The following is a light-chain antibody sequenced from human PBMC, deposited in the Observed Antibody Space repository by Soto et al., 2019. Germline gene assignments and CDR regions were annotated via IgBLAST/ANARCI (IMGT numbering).Light chain of an antibody. CDR1: QSVLYSSNNKNY. Sequence: DIVMTQSPDSLAVSLGERATINCKSTQSVLYSSNNKNYLAWYQQEPGQSPKLLISWASTRESGVPDRFSGSGSGTDFTLTISSLQAEDVAVYYCQQYHSTPLTFGGGTKVGIK. V-gene: IGKV4-1*01. CDR2: WAS. CDR3: QQYHSTPLT. J-gene: IGKJ4*01.